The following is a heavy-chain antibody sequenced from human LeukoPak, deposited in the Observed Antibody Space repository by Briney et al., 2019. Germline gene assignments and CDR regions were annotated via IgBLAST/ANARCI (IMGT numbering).Heavy chain of an antibody. J-gene: IGHJ1*01. CDR1: GGSFSGYY. Sequence: SETLSLTCAVYGGSFSGYYWSWIRQPPGKGLEWIGEINHSGSTNYNPSLKSRVTISVDTSKNQFSLKLSSVTAADTAVYYCASKGGCYRYCSGGSCYSGFQYFQHWGQGTLVTVSS. D-gene: IGHD2-15*01. CDR2: INHSGST. V-gene: IGHV4-34*01. CDR3: ASKGGCYRYCSGGSCYSGFQYFQH.